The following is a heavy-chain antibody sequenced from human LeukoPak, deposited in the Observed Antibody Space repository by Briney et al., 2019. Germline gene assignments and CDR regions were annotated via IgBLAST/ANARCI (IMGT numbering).Heavy chain of an antibody. D-gene: IGHD2-21*01. Sequence: ASVKVSCKASGYTFTSYGISWVRQAPGQGLEWMGWISAYNGDTNYAQKLQGRVTMTTDTSTSTAYMELRSLRSDDTAVYYCARRHIVAGYYYYMDVWGKGTTVTVSS. V-gene: IGHV1-18*01. J-gene: IGHJ6*03. CDR2: ISAYNGDT. CDR1: GYTFTSYG. CDR3: ARRHIVAGYYYYMDV.